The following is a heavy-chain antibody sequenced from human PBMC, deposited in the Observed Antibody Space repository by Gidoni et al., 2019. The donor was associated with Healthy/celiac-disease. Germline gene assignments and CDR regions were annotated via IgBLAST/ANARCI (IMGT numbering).Heavy chain of an antibody. CDR3: ARGAVAGVTYYYYGMDV. CDR1: GFSLRNARMG. CDR2: IFSNDEK. D-gene: IGHD6-19*01. Sequence: QVTLKESGPVLVKPTETLTLTCTVSGFSLRNARMGVSWIRQPPGKALEWLAHIFSNDEKSYSTSLKSRLTISKDTSKSQVVLTMTNMDPVDTATYYCARGAVAGVTYYYYGMDVWGQGTTVTVSS. V-gene: IGHV2-26*01. J-gene: IGHJ6*02.